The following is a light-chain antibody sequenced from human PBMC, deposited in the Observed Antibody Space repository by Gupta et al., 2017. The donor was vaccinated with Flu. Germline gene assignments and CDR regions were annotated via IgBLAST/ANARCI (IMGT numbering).Light chain of an antibody. CDR1: SSDVGSSNY. CDR2: AVS. Sequence: GTSSDVGSSNYVSWYQQHPGKAPKLMIYAVSERPSGVSDRFSGSKSGNTASLTISGLQAEDEADYYCCSHAVTFYVFGPGTEVTVL. J-gene: IGLJ1*01. V-gene: IGLV2-11*01. CDR3: CSHAVTFYV.